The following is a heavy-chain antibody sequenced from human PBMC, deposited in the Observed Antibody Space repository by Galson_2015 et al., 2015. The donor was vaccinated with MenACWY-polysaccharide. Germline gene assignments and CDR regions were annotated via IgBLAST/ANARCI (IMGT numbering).Heavy chain of an antibody. J-gene: IGHJ4*02. Sequence: SLRLSCAASGFTFGTYTMRWVRQLPGKGLGWVSLITSDGRTAFYGDSVKGRFTISRDNSRNSLYVEMNSLTTEDTAVYYCAIDSFWRFCYYELHYWGQGTMVTVSS. CDR3: AIDSFWRFCYYELHY. CDR2: ITSDGRTA. V-gene: IGHV3-43*01. CDR1: GFTFGTYT. D-gene: IGHD3-22*01.